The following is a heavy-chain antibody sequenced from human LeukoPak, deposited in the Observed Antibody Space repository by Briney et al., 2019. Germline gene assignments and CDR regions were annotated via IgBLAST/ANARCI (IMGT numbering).Heavy chain of an antibody. Sequence: GGSLRLSCVASGFTFSNYAMSWVRQAPGKGLEWVSGISGSGGTTYYADSAKGRFTITRDNSKNTLYLRRSSLRVEDTAIYYCVKGSTAMVTYYSDYWGQGTLVTVSS. CDR3: VKGSTAMVTYYSDY. CDR2: ISGSGGTT. D-gene: IGHD5-18*01. V-gene: IGHV3-23*01. J-gene: IGHJ4*02. CDR1: GFTFSNYA.